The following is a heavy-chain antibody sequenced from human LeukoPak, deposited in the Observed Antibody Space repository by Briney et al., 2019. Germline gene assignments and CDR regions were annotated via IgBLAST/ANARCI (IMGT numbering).Heavy chain of an antibody. CDR3: ARAEANSDWPWRHFQY. D-gene: IGHD6-19*01. CDR1: GYTFTGYY. Sequence: ASVKVSCKASGYTFTGYYMHWVRQAPGQGLEWVGWISAYNGNTNYAQKLEDRVTMTIDTSTSTVYMDLRSLRFDDTAVYYCARAEANSDWPWRHFQYWGQGTLVTVSS. V-gene: IGHV1-18*04. J-gene: IGHJ1*01. CDR2: ISAYNGNT.